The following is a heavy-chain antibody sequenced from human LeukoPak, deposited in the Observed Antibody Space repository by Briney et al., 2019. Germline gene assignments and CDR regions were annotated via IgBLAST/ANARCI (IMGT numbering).Heavy chain of an antibody. V-gene: IGHV3-23*01. CDR3: ASLMYGSGSYHGN. CDR1: GFTLSSYA. CDR2: ISDNGGRT. D-gene: IGHD3-10*01. J-gene: IGHJ4*02. Sequence: GGSLRLSCAAFGFTLSSYAMSWVRQAPGKGLEWVSVISDNGGRTYYADSVKGRFTLSRDNSKNTLYLQMNSLRVEDTAVYYCASLMYGSGSYHGNWGQGTLVTVSS.